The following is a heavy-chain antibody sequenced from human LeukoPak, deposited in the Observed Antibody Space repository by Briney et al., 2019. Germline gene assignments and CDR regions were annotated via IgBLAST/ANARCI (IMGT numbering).Heavy chain of an antibody. Sequence: ASVKVSCKASGYTFTSYAMNWVRQAPGQGLEWMGWINPNSGGTNYAQKFQGRVTMTRDTSISTAYMELSRLRSDDTAVYYCALNYYGSGSYYLYFDYWGQGTLVTVSS. D-gene: IGHD3-10*01. V-gene: IGHV1-2*02. CDR3: ALNYYGSGSYYLYFDY. J-gene: IGHJ4*02. CDR1: GYTFTSYA. CDR2: INPNSGGT.